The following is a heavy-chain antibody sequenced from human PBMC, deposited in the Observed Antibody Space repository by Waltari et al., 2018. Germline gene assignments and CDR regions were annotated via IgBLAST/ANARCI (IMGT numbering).Heavy chain of an antibody. CDR3: TLPSAGHFDF. CDR1: GFTFMTAW. J-gene: IGHJ4*02. CDR2: IKTKCEGGTT. V-gene: IGHV3-15*01. Sequence: EVDLVESGGGSVTPGESLRLSCETSGFTFMTAWMTWVRQAPGKRPEWIGRIKTKCEGGTTDYAAAVRGRFIISRDDSKKTLFLQMNSLKIEDTGLYYCTLPSAGHFDFWGQGTLVTVSS.